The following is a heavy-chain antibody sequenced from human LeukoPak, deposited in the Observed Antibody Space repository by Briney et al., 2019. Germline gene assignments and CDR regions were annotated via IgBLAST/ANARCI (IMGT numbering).Heavy chain of an antibody. D-gene: IGHD5-12*01. CDR2: IKQDGSEE. CDR3: ASERTGKVARY. V-gene: IGHV3-7*05. Sequence: GGSLRLSCAASGFTFSSYCMSWVRQAPGKGLEWVANIKQDGSEEYYVDSVKGRFTISRDNAKNSLYLQMNSLRAKDTAVYYCASERTGKVARYWGQGILVSVSS. J-gene: IGHJ4*02. CDR1: GFTFSSYC.